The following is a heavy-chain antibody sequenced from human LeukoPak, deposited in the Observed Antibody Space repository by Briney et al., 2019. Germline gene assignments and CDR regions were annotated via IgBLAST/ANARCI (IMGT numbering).Heavy chain of an antibody. D-gene: IGHD4-17*01. Sequence: SETLSLTCTVSGGSVSSYYWSWIRQPPGKGLEWIGYIYYSGSTNYNPSLKSRVTISVDTSKNQFSLKLSSVTAADTAVYYCAREGTYGDYNDYWGQGTLVTVSS. J-gene: IGHJ4*02. CDR2: IYYSGST. V-gene: IGHV4-59*02. CDR1: GGSVSSYY. CDR3: AREGTYGDYNDY.